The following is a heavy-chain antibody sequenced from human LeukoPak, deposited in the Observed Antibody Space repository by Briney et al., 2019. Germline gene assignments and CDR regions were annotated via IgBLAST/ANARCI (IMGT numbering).Heavy chain of an antibody. CDR1: GFTFSSYW. CDR3: XRXRSXTVTTNRKTFDY. J-gene: IGHJ4*02. CDR2: INPGGSSI. D-gene: IGHD4-17*01. V-gene: IGHV3-74*01. Sequence: GGSLRLSCAASGFTFSSYWMRWVRQVPGKGLVWVARINPGGSSITYADSVKGRFTISRDNSKNTLYLQMNSLRAEATAVYYCXRXRSXTVTTNRKTFDYWGQGTLVTVSS.